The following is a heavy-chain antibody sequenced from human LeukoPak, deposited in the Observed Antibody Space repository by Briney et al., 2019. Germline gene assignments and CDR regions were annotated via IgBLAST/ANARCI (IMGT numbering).Heavy chain of an antibody. D-gene: IGHD6-19*01. V-gene: IGHV1-2*02. CDR3: ARSSGWLFDY. CDR1: GYTFTGYY. J-gene: IGHJ4*02. CDR2: MNPNSGDT. Sequence: ASVKVSCKASGYTFTGYYMHWVRQAPGQGLEWMGWMNPNSGDTKYAQKFQGGVTTTRDMSIGTAYLELSRLRSDDAAVYYCARSSGWLFDYWGQGTLVTVSS.